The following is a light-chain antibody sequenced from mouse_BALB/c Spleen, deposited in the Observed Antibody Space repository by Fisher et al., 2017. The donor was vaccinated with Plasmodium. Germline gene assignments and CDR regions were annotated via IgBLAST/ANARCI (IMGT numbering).Light chain of an antibody. Sequence: DIVLTQSPATLSVTPGDRVSLSCRASQSISNHLHWYQQKSHESPRLLITYASQSISGIPSRFSGSGSGTDFTLKISRVEAEDLGVYFCSQSTYVPLTFGAGTKLELK. CDR2: YAS. CDR1: QSISNH. J-gene: IGKJ5*01. CDR3: SQSTYVPLT. V-gene: IGKV5-45*01.